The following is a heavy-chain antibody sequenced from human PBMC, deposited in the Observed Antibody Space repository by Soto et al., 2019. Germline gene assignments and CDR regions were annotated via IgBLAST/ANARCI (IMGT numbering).Heavy chain of an antibody. CDR3: ARVSGWYFLDY. CDR2: INAGNGNT. Sequence: QVQLVQSGAEEKKPGASVKVSCKASGYTFTSYAMHWVRQAPGQRLEWMGWINAGNGNTKYSQTSQGRVTITRDTSASTVYMELSSLRSEDTAVYYCARVSGWYFLDYWGQGTVVTVSS. D-gene: IGHD6-19*01. V-gene: IGHV1-3*05. CDR1: GYTFTSYA. J-gene: IGHJ4*02.